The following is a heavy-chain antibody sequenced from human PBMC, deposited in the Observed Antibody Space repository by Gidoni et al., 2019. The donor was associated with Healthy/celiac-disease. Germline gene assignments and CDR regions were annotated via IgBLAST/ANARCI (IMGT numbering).Heavy chain of an antibody. CDR1: GYSFTSYW. J-gene: IGHJ3*02. V-gene: IGHV5-10-1*03. CDR3: ARPRWFGEFNDAFDI. D-gene: IGHD3-10*01. CDR2: IDPSDSYT. Sequence: EVQLVQSGAEVKKPGESLRISCKGSGYSFTSYWISWVRQMPGKGLEWMGRIDPSDSYTNYSPSFQGHVTISADKSISTAYLQWSSLKASDTAMYYCARPRWFGEFNDAFDIWGQGTMVTVSS.